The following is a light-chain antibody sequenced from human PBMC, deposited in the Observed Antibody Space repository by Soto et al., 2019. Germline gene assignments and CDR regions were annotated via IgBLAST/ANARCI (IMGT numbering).Light chain of an antibody. CDR3: QQSYLTLRT. V-gene: IGKV1-39*01. CDR2: AAS. CDR1: QRISTW. J-gene: IGKJ1*01. Sequence: DIQMTQSPSSVSASVGDGFTITCRASQRISTWLAWYQQKPGKAPKLLIYAASSLQSGVPSRFSGSGSGTDFTLTTSSLQPEDFATYYCQQSYLTLRTFGQGTKVDI.